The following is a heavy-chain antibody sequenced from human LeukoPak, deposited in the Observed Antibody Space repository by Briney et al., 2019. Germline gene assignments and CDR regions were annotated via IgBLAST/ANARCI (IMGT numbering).Heavy chain of an antibody. Sequence: PSETLSLTCTVSGGSISSGHYWGWIRQPPGKGLEWIGSIYHSGSTYYNPSLKTRVTISVDTSKNQFSLKLNSLTTADTAVYYCSRGAGLLIDYWGQGVLVTGSS. CDR3: SRGAGLLIDY. CDR1: GGSISSGHY. J-gene: IGHJ4*02. V-gene: IGHV4-38-2*02. CDR2: IYHSGST. D-gene: IGHD3-16*01.